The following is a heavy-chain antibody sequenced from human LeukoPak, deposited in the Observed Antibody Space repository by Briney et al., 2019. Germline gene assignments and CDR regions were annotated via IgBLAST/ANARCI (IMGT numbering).Heavy chain of an antibody. Sequence: PSETPSLTCTVSGGSISSYSWSWIRQPPGTGLERIGYIYCSGSTNYNPSLKSRVTISVDTSKIQFSLKLSSVTAADTAVYYCARAHSSGWYSDRWWFVPWGQGTRVSVPS. CDR1: GGSISSYS. V-gene: IGHV4-59*08. CDR3: ARAHSSGWYSDRWWFVP. D-gene: IGHD6-19*01. CDR2: IYCSGST. J-gene: IGHJ5*02.